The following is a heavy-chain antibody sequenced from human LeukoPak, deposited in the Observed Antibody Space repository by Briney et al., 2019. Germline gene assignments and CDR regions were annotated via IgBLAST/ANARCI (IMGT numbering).Heavy chain of an antibody. CDR3: TRGGVAVAGTGDY. D-gene: IGHD6-19*01. Sequence: PGGSLRLSCAASGFTFSSYSMNWVRQAPGKGLEWVSYISSSSSTIYYADSVKGRFTISRDNAKNSLYLQMNSLRAEDTAVYYCTRGGVAVAGTGDYWGQGTLVTVSS. V-gene: IGHV3-48*04. CDR1: GFTFSSYS. CDR2: ISSSSSTI. J-gene: IGHJ4*02.